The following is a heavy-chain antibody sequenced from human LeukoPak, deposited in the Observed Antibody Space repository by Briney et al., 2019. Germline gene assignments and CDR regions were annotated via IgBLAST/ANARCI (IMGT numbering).Heavy chain of an antibody. CDR1: GFTFSSFA. CDR3: AGLGYCSSTSCYDSTLYYYYGMDV. V-gene: IGHV3-66*04. CDR2: IYSGGST. Sequence: GGSLRLSCAGAGFTFSSFAMNWVRQAPGKGLEWVSVIYSGGSTYYADSVKGRFTIPRDNSKNTLYLQMNSLRAEDTAVYYCAGLGYCSSTSCYDSTLYYYYGMDVWGQGTTVTVSS. J-gene: IGHJ6*02. D-gene: IGHD2-2*01.